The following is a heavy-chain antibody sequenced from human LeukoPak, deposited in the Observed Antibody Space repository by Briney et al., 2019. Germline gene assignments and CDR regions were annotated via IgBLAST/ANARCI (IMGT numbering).Heavy chain of an antibody. CDR2: ISSSSSYI. CDR3: ARGAPAYYGSGSPLDY. D-gene: IGHD3-10*01. Sequence: KTGGSLRLSCAASGFTFSSYSMNWVRQAPGKGLEWVSSISSSSSYIYYADSVKGRFTVSRDNAKNSLYLQMNSLRAEDTAVYYCARGAPAYYGSGSPLDYWGQGTLVTVSS. CDR1: GFTFSSYS. J-gene: IGHJ4*02. V-gene: IGHV3-21*01.